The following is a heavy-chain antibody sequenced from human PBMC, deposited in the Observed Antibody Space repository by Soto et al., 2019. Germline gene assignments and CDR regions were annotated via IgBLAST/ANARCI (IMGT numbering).Heavy chain of an antibody. CDR1: GGSFSGYY. J-gene: IGHJ4*01. D-gene: IGHD6-6*01. Sequence: PEGTLSLTCAVYGGSFSGYYWSWIRHPPGNGLESSGEINHSGSTNYNPSLKSRVTIAVDTSKNQFSLKLSPVTAADTAVYYCTRSRGIAARTLFESWGHRSLVTDSS. V-gene: IGHV4-34*01. CDR2: INHSGST. CDR3: TRSRGIAARTLFES.